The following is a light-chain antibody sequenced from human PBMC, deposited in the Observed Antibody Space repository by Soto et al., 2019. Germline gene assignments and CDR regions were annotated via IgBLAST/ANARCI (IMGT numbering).Light chain of an antibody. CDR2: DAS. J-gene: IGKJ2*01. CDR1: QDISNH. Sequence: DIQMTQSPSSLSTSVGDRITITCQASQDISNHLNWYQQKPGKAPKLLIYDASNLETGVPSRFSGSGSGTHFTLTISSLQPEDIATFYCQQYDDLPYTFGLGTNLDI. V-gene: IGKV1-33*01. CDR3: QQYDDLPYT.